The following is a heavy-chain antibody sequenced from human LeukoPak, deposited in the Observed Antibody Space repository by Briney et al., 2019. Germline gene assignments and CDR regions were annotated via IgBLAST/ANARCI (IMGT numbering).Heavy chain of an antibody. V-gene: IGHV3-7*01. CDR1: GFTFSSNW. Sequence: GGSLRLSCAASGFTFSSNWMSWVRQAPGKGLEWVANIRQDGSDKYYMDSVKGRFTISRDNAKNSLSLQMNSLRAEGTAVYYCARDRDCGDGGCYPHFDHWGQGVQVTVSS. CDR2: IRQDGSDK. CDR3: ARDRDCGDGGCYPHFDH. J-gene: IGHJ4*02. D-gene: IGHD2-15*01.